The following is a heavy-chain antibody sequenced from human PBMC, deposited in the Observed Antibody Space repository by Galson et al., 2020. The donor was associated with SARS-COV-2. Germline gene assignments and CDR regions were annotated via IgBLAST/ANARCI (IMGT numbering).Heavy chain of an antibody. Sequence: KLGESLKISCAASGLIFNKYTMNWVRQSPGKGPEWLSSMSSSGTQIFYAASVRGRFTISRDDAKNSLYLQMNSLSAGDTAVYYCARAVGTAAFYYWYFDLWGRGTLGTVSS. CDR3: ARAVGTAAFYYWYFDL. V-gene: IGHV3-21*01. J-gene: IGHJ2*01. CDR2: MSSSGTQI. CDR1: GLIFNKYT. D-gene: IGHD6-13*01.